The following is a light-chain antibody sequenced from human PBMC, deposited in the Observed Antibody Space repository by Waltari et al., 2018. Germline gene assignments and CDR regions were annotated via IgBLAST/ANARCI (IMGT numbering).Light chain of an antibody. V-gene: IGLV1-40*01. CDR1: SSNIGTGHD. CDR2: ANT. CDR3: QSYDSSLSGRV. J-gene: IGLJ3*02. Sequence: QSVLTQPPSVSGAPGQRVIISCTGSSSNIGTGHDVHWYQQLPGPAPKLLISANTNRPSGAPDRFSASKSGTSASLAITGLQAEDEADYYCQSYDSSLSGRVFGGGTKLTVL.